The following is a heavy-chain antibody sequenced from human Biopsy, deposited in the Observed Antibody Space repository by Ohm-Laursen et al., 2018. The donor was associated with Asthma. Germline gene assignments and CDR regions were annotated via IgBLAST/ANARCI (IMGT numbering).Heavy chain of an antibody. Sequence: ESLRISCKASGYTFRDSWIGWVRQMAGKGLEWMGIIFAANSETKYSPSFQGQVTIPADMSISTAFLQWSSLKASDTAIYYCARFIDGTFFVDYWGQGTLVTVSS. V-gene: IGHV5-51*01. D-gene: IGHD1-7*01. CDR1: GYTFRDSW. CDR3: ARFIDGTFFVDY. J-gene: IGHJ4*02. CDR2: IFAANSET.